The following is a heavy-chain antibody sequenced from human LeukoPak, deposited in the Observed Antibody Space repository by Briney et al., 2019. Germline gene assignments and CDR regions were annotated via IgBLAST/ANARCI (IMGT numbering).Heavy chain of an antibody. D-gene: IGHD6-13*01. CDR1: GFTFSSYG. J-gene: IGHJ6*02. Sequence: PGGSLRLSCAASGFTFSSYGMHWVRQAPGKGLEWVAVISYGGSNKYYADSVKGRFTISRDNSKNTLYLQMNSLRAEDTAVYYCAKAASESSSWYGYYYYGMDVWGQGTTVTVSS. V-gene: IGHV3-30*18. CDR2: ISYGGSNK. CDR3: AKAASESSSWYGYYYYGMDV.